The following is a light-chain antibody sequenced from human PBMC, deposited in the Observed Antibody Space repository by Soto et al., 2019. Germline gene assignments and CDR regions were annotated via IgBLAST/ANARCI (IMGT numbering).Light chain of an antibody. CDR1: SSDVGGHNY. CDR2: DVS. V-gene: IGLV2-11*01. J-gene: IGLJ2*01. CDR3: CSYAGSRDL. Sequence: QSALTQPRSVSGSPGQSVTISCTGTSSDVGGHNYVSWYQQHPGKAPKVMIYDVSKRPSGVPDRFSGSKSGNTASLTISGLQAEDEADYYCCSYAGSRDLFGGGTQLTVL.